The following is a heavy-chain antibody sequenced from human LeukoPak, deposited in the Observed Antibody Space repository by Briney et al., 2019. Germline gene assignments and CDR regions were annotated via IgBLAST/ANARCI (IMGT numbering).Heavy chain of an antibody. V-gene: IGHV3-74*01. Sequence: GGSLRLSCAASGLTFSSYWMHWVRQAPGKGLVWVSRINTDESRTSYADSVKGRFTISTDNAKNTLHLQMNSLRAEDTAVYYCARGGGRIAAAALDYYYYMDVWGKGTTVTVSS. CDR3: ARGGGRIAAAALDYYYYMDV. CDR1: GLTFSSYW. CDR2: INTDESRT. D-gene: IGHD6-13*01. J-gene: IGHJ6*03.